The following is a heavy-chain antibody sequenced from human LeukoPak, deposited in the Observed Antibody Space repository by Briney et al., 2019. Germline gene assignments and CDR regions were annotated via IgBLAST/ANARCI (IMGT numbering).Heavy chain of an antibody. Sequence: ASVKVSCKASGYTFSSYGINWVRQAPGQGLERMGWISAYNGNTNYAQKLQGRVIMTTDTSTSTAYMELRSLRSDDTAVYYCATDHCTRTNCYEDYYHGMDVWGQGTTVTVSS. CDR1: GYTFSSYG. J-gene: IGHJ6*02. CDR3: ATDHCTRTNCYEDYYHGMDV. CDR2: ISAYNGNT. V-gene: IGHV1-18*01. D-gene: IGHD2-2*01.